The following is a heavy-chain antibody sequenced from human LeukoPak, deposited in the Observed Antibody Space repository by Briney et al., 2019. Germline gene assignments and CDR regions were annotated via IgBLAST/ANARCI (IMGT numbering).Heavy chain of an antibody. Sequence: KSSETLSLTCTVSGGSVTSTNYYWGWIRQPPGKGLEWIGNIYYSGSTSYNPSLKSRVTISVDTTENQFSLKLSSVTAADTAVYYCARDSGSGNNDYWGQGTLVTVSS. J-gene: IGHJ4*02. D-gene: IGHD1-26*01. CDR1: GGSVTSTNYY. V-gene: IGHV4-39*02. CDR3: ARDSGSGNNDY. CDR2: IYYSGST.